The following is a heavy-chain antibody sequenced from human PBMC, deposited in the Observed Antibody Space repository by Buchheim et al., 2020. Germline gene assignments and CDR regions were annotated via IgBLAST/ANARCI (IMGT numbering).Heavy chain of an antibody. Sequence: QVNLVESGGGVVQPGRSLRLSCAASGFTFCNYXMNWVRQVPGKGPEWVAVIWYDGSKKYYADSVKGRFTXSRDSSKNNMFLQMSSLRAEDTAVYYCARGTFGIDYWGQGTL. CDR2: IWYDGSKK. CDR3: ARGTFGIDY. D-gene: IGHD3-16*01. V-gene: IGHV3-33*01. J-gene: IGHJ4*02. CDR1: GFTFCNYX.